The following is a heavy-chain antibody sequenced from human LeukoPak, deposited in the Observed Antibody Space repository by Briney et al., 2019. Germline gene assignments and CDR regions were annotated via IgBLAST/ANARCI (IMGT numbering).Heavy chain of an antibody. V-gene: IGHV4-59*01. J-gene: IGHJ4*02. CDR3: ARRGSGWYPFDY. Sequence: SETLSLTCTVSGGSISSYYWSWIRQPPGKGLEWIGYIYYSGSTNYNPSLKSRVTTSVDTSKNQFSLKLSSVTAADTAVYYCARRGSGWYPFDYWGQGTLVTVSS. D-gene: IGHD6-19*01. CDR2: IYYSGST. CDR1: GGSISSYY.